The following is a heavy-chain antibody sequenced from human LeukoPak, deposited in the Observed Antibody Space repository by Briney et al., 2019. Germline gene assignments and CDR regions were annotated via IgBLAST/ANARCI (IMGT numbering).Heavy chain of an antibody. CDR1: GGSISGGSYY. CDR2: IYTSGST. J-gene: IGHJ4*02. D-gene: IGHD1-26*01. CDR3: ARGIVDMATSFGC. Sequence: SETLSLTCTVSGGSISGGSYYWSWIRQPAGKGLEWIGRIYTSGSTNYNPSLRSRVTISVDTSKNQFSLKLTSVTAADTAVYYCARGIVDMATSFGCWGQGTLVTVSS. V-gene: IGHV4-61*02.